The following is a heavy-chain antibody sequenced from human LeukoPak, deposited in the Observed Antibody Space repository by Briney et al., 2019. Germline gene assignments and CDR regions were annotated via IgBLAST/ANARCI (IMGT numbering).Heavy chain of an antibody. CDR3: ARDHDSLGY. V-gene: IGHV3-11*01. J-gene: IGHJ4*02. Sequence: GGPLRLSCAASGFMFSDHYMSWIRQAPGKGLEWISYISDSGSNIYYADSVKGRFTISRANAKKSLFLQMNRLRADDTAVYYCARDHDSLGYWGQGTLVTVSS. D-gene: IGHD2-15*01. CDR1: GFMFSDHY. CDR2: ISDSGSNI.